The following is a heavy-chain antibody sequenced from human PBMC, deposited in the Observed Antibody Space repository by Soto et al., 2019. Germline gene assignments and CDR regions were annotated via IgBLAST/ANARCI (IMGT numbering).Heavy chain of an antibody. J-gene: IGHJ4*02. CDR1: GGTFSSYT. CDR2: IIPNIGIA. V-gene: IGHV1-69*02. D-gene: IGHD1-26*01. CDR3: ARGVGASYYFDY. Sequence: SVKVSCKASGGTFSSYTISWVRQAPGQGLEWMGRIIPNIGIANYAQKLQGRVTMTTDTSTSTAYMELRSLRSDDTAVYYCARGVGASYYFDYWGQGTLVTVSS.